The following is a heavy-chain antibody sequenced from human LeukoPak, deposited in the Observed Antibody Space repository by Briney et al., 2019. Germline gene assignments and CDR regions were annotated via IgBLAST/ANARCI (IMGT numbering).Heavy chain of an antibody. J-gene: IGHJ4*02. D-gene: IGHD3-10*01. CDR1: VGSVNSGAYY. V-gene: IGHV4-31*03. CDR3: ARDRASGMDF. Sequence: SETLSLTCTVSVGSVNSGAYYWSWVRQCPGKGLEWLGQIFFTGRTDYNPSLKSRLSISIDTSKNQFSMELSSVTVADTATYYCARDRASGMDFWGQGTLVTVSS. CDR2: IFFTGRT.